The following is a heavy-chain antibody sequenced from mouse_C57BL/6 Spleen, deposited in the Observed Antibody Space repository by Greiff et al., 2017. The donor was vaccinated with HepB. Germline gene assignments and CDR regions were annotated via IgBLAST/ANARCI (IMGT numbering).Heavy chain of an antibody. J-gene: IGHJ4*01. CDR2: INPSNGGT. D-gene: IGHD2-2*01. V-gene: IGHV1-53*01. Sequence: QVQLQQPGTELVKPGASVKLSCKASGYTFTSYWMHWVKQRPGQGLEWIGNINPSNGGTNYNEKFKSKATLTVDKSSSTSYMQLSSLTSEDSAVYYGARGGVTTAGDYWGQGTSVTVSS. CDR3: ARGGVTTAGDY. CDR1: GYTFTSYW.